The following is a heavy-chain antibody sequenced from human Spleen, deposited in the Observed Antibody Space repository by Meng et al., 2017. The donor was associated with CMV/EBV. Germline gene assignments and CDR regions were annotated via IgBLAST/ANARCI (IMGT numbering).Heavy chain of an antibody. J-gene: IGHJ6*02. CDR2: LSYDGSDK. Sequence: GESLKISCAASGFTFSSYGMHWVRQAPGKGLEWVAVLSYDGSDKYNANSVKGRFTISRDNSKNTLYLQMNSLRAEDTAVYYCARDHVALPSTATTRWINYYGLDVWGQGTTVTVSS. D-gene: IGHD4-17*01. CDR3: ARDHVALPSTATTRWINYYGLDV. CDR1: GFTFSSYG. V-gene: IGHV3-30-3*01.